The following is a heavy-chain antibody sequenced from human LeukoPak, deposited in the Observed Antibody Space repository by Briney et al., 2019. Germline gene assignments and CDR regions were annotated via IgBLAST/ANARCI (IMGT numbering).Heavy chain of an antibody. V-gene: IGHV4-39*07. Sequence: PSETLSLTCTVSGGSISSSSYYWGWIRQPPGKGLEWIGSIYYSGSTYYNPSLKSRVTISVDTSKNQFSLKLSSVTAADTAVYYCARLAAAVGGSYYYYYMDVWGKGTTVTVSS. J-gene: IGHJ6*03. D-gene: IGHD6-13*01. CDR3: ARLAAAVGGSYYYYYMDV. CDR2: IYYSGST. CDR1: GGSISSSSYY.